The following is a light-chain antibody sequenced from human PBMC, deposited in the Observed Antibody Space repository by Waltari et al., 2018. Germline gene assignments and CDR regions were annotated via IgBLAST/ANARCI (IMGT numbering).Light chain of an antibody. Sequence: DIVMTQSPDSLAVSLGERATINCKSSQSVLSSSNNKNYLTWYQQKPGHPPKLLIYWASIRESGVPDRFSGSGSGTDFTLTISSLQAEDVAVYYCQQYYSTPPITFGQGTRLEIK. CDR2: WAS. V-gene: IGKV4-1*01. CDR1: QSVLSSSNNKNY. J-gene: IGKJ5*01. CDR3: QQYYSTPPIT.